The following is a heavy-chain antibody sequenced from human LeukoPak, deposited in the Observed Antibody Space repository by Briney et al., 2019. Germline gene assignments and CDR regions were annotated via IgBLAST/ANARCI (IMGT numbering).Heavy chain of an antibody. CDR2: IYYSGGT. CDR1: GGSISSYY. CDR3: ARDSSGYQSFDY. Sequence: SETLSLTCTVSGGSISSYYWSWIRQPPGKGLEWIGYIYYSGGTNYNPSLKSRVTISVDTSKNQFSLKLSSVTAADTAVYYCARDSSGYQSFDYWGQGTLVTVSS. V-gene: IGHV4-59*01. J-gene: IGHJ4*02. D-gene: IGHD3-22*01.